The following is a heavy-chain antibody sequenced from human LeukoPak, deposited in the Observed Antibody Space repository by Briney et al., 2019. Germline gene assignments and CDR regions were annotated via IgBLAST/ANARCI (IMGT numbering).Heavy chain of an antibody. J-gene: IGHJ4*02. CDR2: IHYSGTT. CDR1: GGSVSSYH. V-gene: IGHV4-59*02. Sequence: SETLSLTCTVSGGSVSSYHWSWIRQPPGKGLEWIGYIHYSGTTNYDPSLKSRVTISLDTSKKQFSLILSSVTAADTAVHYCARLKAVTGTSDYFDYWGQGILVTVSS. D-gene: IGHD6-19*01. CDR3: ARLKAVTGTSDYFDY.